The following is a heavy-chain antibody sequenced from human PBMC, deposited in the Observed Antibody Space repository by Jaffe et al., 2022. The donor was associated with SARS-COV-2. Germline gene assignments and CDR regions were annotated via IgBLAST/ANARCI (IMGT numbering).Heavy chain of an antibody. Sequence: EVQLVESGGGLVQPGGSLRLSCAASGFTFSPSWMSWVRQAPGKGLEWVANIRPDGSDKYYVDSVNGRFSISRDNAKNSLFLQMNSLRAEDTAVYYCARDLFSGRVWDYWGQGTQVTVSS. CDR3: ARDLFSGRVWDY. CDR1: GFTFSPSW. D-gene: IGHD6-19*01. V-gene: IGHV3-7*01. CDR2: IRPDGSDK. J-gene: IGHJ4*02.